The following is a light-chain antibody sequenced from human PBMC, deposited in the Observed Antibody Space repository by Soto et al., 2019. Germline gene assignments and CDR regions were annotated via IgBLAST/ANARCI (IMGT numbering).Light chain of an antibody. V-gene: IGKV1-5*01. CDR2: DAS. CDR3: QQYNSYLIT. J-gene: IGKJ5*01. Sequence: DIQRTQSASTLSSSLVDRVTITCRASQSISSWLAWYQQKPGKAPKLLIYDASSLESGVPSRFSGSGSGTEFTLTISSLQPDDFATYYCQQYNSYLITFGQGTRLEIK. CDR1: QSISSW.